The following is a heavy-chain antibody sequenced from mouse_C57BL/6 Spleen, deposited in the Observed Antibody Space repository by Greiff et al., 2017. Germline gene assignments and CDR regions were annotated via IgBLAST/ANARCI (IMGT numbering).Heavy chain of an antibody. CDR2: IDPSDSYT. Sequence: VQLQQSGPELVKPGASVKISCKASGYTFTDYYMNWVKQRPGQGLEWIGEIDPSDSYTNYNQKFKGKSTLTVDKSSSTAYMQLSSLTSEDSAVYYCARAYDYDLAWFAYWGQGTLVTVSA. CDR1: GYTFTDYY. CDR3: ARAYDYDLAWFAY. V-gene: IGHV1S126*01. J-gene: IGHJ3*01. D-gene: IGHD2-4*01.